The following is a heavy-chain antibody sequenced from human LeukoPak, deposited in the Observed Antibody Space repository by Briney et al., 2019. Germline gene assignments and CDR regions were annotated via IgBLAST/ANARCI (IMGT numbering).Heavy chain of an antibody. CDR2: IIPILGIA. V-gene: IGHV1-69*02. CDR1: GGTFSNYT. Sequence: SVKVSCKASGGTFSNYTISWVRQAPGQGYEWMGRIIPILGIANYAQKFQGRVTITADKSTSTAYMELSSLRSEDTAVYYCARVGGEYSGYDYGYWGQGTLVTVSS. CDR3: ARVGGEYSGYDYGY. D-gene: IGHD5-12*01. J-gene: IGHJ4*02.